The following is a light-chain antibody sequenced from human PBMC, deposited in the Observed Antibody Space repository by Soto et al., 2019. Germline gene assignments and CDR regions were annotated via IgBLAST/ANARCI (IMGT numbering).Light chain of an antibody. CDR2: GAS. V-gene: IGKV3-20*01. CDR3: QQNGSSPLS. Sequence: EIVLTQSPGTLSLSPGERGTLYCRASQPVTTNYLTWYQQRLGQAPRLLIYGASKRATGIPDRFSGSGSGTDFTLTITRLEPEDFAVYYCQQNGSSPLSFGGGTRVEIK. J-gene: IGKJ4*01. CDR1: QPVTTNY.